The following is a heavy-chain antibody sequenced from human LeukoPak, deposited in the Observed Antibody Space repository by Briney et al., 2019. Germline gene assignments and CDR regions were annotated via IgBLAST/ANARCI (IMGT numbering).Heavy chain of an antibody. CDR1: GGSISTANYY. CDR3: GVMIRGTFDY. V-gene: IGHV4-39*01. D-gene: IGHD3-10*01. J-gene: IGHJ4*02. CDR2: IYYSGST. Sequence: SETLSLTCTVSGGSISTANYYWGWVRQPPGKGLEWIGNIYYSGSTYYNMSLNSRVTISVDTSKNHFSLQLRPLTAADTAVHYCGVMIRGTFDYWGQGTLVTVSS.